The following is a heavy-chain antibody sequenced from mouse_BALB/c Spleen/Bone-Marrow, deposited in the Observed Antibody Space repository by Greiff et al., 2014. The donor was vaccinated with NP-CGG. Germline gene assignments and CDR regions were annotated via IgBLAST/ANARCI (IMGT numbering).Heavy chain of an antibody. CDR2: ISSGGSYT. CDR3: ARDRGYFDY. CDR1: GFTFSSYA. V-gene: IGHV5-9-4*01. D-gene: IGHD3-1*01. J-gene: IGHJ2*01. Sequence: EVQLQQSGGGLVKPGGSLKLSCAASGFTFSSYAMSWVRQSPEKRLEWVAEISSGGSYTYYPDTVTGRFTISRDNAKNTLYLEMSSLRSEDTAMYYCARDRGYFDYWGQGTTLTVSS.